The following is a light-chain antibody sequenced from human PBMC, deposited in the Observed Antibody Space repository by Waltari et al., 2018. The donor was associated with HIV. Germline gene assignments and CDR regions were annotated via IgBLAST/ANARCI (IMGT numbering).Light chain of an antibody. CDR3: SCWANNSHHWV. V-gene: IGLV3-19*01. J-gene: IGLJ3*02. CDR1: SLRNYF. CDR2: GDN. Sequence: SSELTQDPAVSVALGQTVRITCQGDSLRNYFPDWYQQKPRQAPKYVIFGDNNRPSGIPDRFSGSWSGNTASLIITGAQAEDESDFYCSCWANNSHHWVFGGGTKLTVL.